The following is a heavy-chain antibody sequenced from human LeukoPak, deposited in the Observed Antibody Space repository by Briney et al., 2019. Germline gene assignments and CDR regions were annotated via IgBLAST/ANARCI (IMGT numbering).Heavy chain of an antibody. Sequence: GGSLRLSCAASGFTFSSYNMNWVRQAPGKGLEWVSYISSSSTTYYADSVKGRFTISRDNAKNSLYLHMNSLRAEDTAVYYCARDGSGYWYYFDYWGQGALVTVSS. J-gene: IGHJ4*02. CDR1: GFTFSSYN. CDR2: ISSSSTT. D-gene: IGHD3-22*01. V-gene: IGHV3-48*01. CDR3: ARDGSGYWYYFDY.